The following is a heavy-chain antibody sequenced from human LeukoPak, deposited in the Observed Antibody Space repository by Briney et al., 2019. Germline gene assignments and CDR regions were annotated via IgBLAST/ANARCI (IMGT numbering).Heavy chain of an antibody. Sequence: GGSLRLSCAASGFTFSSYAMSWVSQAPGKGLEWVSAISGSGGSTYYADSVKGRFTISRDNSKNTLYLQMNSLRAENTAVYYCVAFGGSYKFDYWGQGTLVTVSS. CDR3: VAFGGSYKFDY. J-gene: IGHJ4*02. CDR1: GFTFSSYA. CDR2: ISGSGGST. D-gene: IGHD2-15*01. V-gene: IGHV3-23*01.